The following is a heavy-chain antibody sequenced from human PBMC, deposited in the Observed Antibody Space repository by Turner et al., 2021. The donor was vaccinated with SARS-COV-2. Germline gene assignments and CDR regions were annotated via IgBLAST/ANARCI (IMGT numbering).Heavy chain of an antibody. D-gene: IGHD2-21*01. CDR1: GFTFSSCG. Sequence: QVQLVESGGGVVQPGRSLRLSCAASGFTFSSCGMHWVRQAPGKGLEWVAVISYDGSSKYYADSVKGRFTISRDNSKNTLYLQMNSLRAEDTAVYYCAREGAWGDCYPNDYWGQGTLVTVSS. J-gene: IGHJ4*02. V-gene: IGHV3-30-3*01. CDR2: ISYDGSSK. CDR3: AREGAWGDCYPNDY.